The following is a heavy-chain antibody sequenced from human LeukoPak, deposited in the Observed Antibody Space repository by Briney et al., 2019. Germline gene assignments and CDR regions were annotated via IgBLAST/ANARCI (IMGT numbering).Heavy chain of an antibody. V-gene: IGHV5-10-1*01. Sequence: GESLRISCKGSGYRFTSYWISWVRQMPGKGLEWMGRIDPSDSYTNYSPSFQGHVTISADKSISTAYLQWSSLKASDTAVYYCARILWFGELLPSNIDYWGQGTLVTVSS. CDR2: IDPSDSYT. CDR1: GYRFTSYW. D-gene: IGHD3-10*01. CDR3: ARILWFGELLPSNIDY. J-gene: IGHJ4*02.